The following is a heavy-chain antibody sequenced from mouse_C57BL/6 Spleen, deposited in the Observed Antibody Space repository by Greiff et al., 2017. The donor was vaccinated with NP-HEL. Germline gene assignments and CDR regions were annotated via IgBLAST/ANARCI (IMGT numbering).Heavy chain of an antibody. D-gene: IGHD2-4*01. CDR3: ARADDYEWYFDV. V-gene: IGHV3-5*01. J-gene: IGHJ1*03. Sequence: EVKLQESGPGLVKPSQTVFLTCTVTGISITTGNYRWSWIRQFPGNKLEWIGYIYYSGTITYNPSLTSRTTITRDTPKNQFFLEMNSLTAEDTATYYCARADDYEWYFDVWGTGTTVTVSS. CDR1: GISITTGNYR. CDR2: IYYSGTI.